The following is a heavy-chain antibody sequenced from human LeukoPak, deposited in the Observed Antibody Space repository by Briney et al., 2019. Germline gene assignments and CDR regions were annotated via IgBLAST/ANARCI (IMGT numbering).Heavy chain of an antibody. V-gene: IGHV3-48*03. CDR2: ISNSGSTI. CDR1: GFTFSIDE. CDR3: TSETYYDRSGPDYLDY. D-gene: IGHD3-22*01. Sequence: PGGSLRLSCAASGFTFSIDEMNWVRQAPGKGLEWISYISNSGSTIYYADSVKGRFTISRDNAKNSLYLQMNSLRAEDTAVYYCTSETYYDRSGPDYLDYWGQGTLVTVSS. J-gene: IGHJ4*02.